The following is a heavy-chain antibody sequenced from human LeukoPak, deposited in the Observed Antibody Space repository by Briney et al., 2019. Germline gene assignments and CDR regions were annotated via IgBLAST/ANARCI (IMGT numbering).Heavy chain of an antibody. Sequence: SETLSLTCTVSGYSINSGYFWGWVRQPPGKGPEWIGSIFHTGDVYYNPSLRSRVTISVDTSRNQVSLKVTSVTAADTALYYCARVVASTSIDSWGQGTLVTVSS. D-gene: IGHD2-15*01. CDR3: ARVVASTSIDS. J-gene: IGHJ4*02. CDR1: GYSINSGYF. CDR2: IFHTGDV. V-gene: IGHV4-38-2*02.